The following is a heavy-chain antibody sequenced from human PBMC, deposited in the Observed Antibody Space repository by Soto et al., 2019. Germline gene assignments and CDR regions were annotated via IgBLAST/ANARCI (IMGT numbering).Heavy chain of an antibody. Sequence: SETLSLTCTVSGGSISSGDYYWSWIRQPPGKGLEWIGYIYYSGSTYYNPSLKSRVTISVDTSKNQFSLKLSSVTAADTAVYYCARDRYDFWSGSNWFDPWGQGTLVTVSS. V-gene: IGHV4-30-4*01. D-gene: IGHD3-3*01. J-gene: IGHJ5*02. CDR3: ARDRYDFWSGSNWFDP. CDR2: IYYSGST. CDR1: GGSISSGDYY.